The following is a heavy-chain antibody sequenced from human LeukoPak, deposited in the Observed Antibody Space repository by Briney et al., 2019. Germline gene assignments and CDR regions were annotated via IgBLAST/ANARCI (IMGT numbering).Heavy chain of an antibody. Sequence: GGSLRLTCAASGFTFDDYAMHWVRQAPGKGLEWVSGISWNSGSIGYADSVKGRFTISRDNAKNSLYPQMNSLRAEDTALYYCAKGTTGTTGSGDAFDIWGQGTMVTVSS. D-gene: IGHD1-1*01. CDR1: GFTFDDYA. V-gene: IGHV3-9*01. CDR3: AKGTTGTTGSGDAFDI. CDR2: ISWNSGSI. J-gene: IGHJ3*02.